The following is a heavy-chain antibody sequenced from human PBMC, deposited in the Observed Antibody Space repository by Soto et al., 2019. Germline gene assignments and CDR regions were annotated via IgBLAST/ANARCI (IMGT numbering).Heavy chain of an antibody. CDR3: AKDRIAVAGSFDY. J-gene: IGHJ4*02. V-gene: IGHV3-30*18. Sequence: QVQLVESGGGVVQPGRSLRLSCAASGFTFSSYGMHWVRQAPGKGLEWVAVISYDGSNKYYADSVKGRFTISRDNSKNTLYLQMNSLRAEDTAVYYCAKDRIAVAGSFDYWGQLTLVTVSS. CDR2: ISYDGSNK. CDR1: GFTFSSYG. D-gene: IGHD6-19*01.